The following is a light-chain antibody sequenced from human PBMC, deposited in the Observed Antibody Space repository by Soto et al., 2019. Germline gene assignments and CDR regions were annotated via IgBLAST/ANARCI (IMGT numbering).Light chain of an antibody. Sequence: EIGISLSPSTLSVSTGERATLSCRASQNVRSNLAWYQQKPGQAPRLLIYGASTRATGIPARFSGRGSGTEFILTISSLQSEDFAVYYCQQYDDWPETFGQGTKVDIK. CDR2: GAS. J-gene: IGKJ1*01. CDR3: QQYDDWPET. CDR1: QNVRSN. V-gene: IGKV3-15*01.